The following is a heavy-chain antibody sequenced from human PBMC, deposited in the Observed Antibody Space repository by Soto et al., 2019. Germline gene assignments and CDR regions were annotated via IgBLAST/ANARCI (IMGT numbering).Heavy chain of an antibody. CDR1: GGTFSTYA. J-gene: IGHJ4*02. D-gene: IGHD6-19*01. Sequence: QVQLEQSGGEVKQPGSSVRVSCKTSGGTFSTYAINWVRQAPGQGLEWMGAIIPLFGTADYSQKLQGRVTITADESTSTAYMELSSLRFDDTAVYFCARPKGTYRSGYYYFDFWGQGTLVTVSS. CDR3: ARPKGTYRSGYYYFDF. V-gene: IGHV1-69*01. CDR2: IIPLFGTA.